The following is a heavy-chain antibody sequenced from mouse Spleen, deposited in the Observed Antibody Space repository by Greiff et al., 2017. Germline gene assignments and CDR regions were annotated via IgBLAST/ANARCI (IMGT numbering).Heavy chain of an antibody. CDR2: IWSGGST. V-gene: IGHV2-2*02. CDR1: GFSLTSYG. D-gene: IGHD2-4*01. J-gene: IGHJ1*01. CDR3: ATYDYVWYFDV. Sequence: VQLVESGPGLVQPSQSLSITCTVSGFSLTSYGVHWVRQSPGKGLEWLGVIWSGGSTDYNAAFISRLSISKDNSKSQVFFKMNSLQANDTAIYYCATYDYVWYFDVWGAGTTVTVSS.